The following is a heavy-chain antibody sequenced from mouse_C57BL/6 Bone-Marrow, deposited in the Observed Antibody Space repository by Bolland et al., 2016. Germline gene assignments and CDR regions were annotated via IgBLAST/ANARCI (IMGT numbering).Heavy chain of an antibody. Sequence: WIGDINPNNGGTSYNQKFKGKATFTVDKSSSTAYMELRSLTSEDSAVYYCARLLRNYWGQGTLV. CDR2: INPNNGGT. D-gene: IGHD1-1*01. J-gene: IGHJ3*01. CDR3: ARLLRNY. V-gene: IGHV1-26*01.